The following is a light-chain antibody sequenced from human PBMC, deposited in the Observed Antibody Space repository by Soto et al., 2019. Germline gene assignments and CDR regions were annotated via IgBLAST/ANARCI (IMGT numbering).Light chain of an antibody. V-gene: IGKV3-20*01. CDR2: GAS. CDR1: QSVSSSY. Sequence: EIVLTQSPGTLSLSTGERATLACRASQSVSSSYLAWSQQKPGQAPRLLIYGASSRATGIPDRFSGSGSGTDVTLTISRLEPEDFAVYYCQQYGSSPWTFGQGNKVDIK. J-gene: IGKJ1*01. CDR3: QQYGSSPWT.